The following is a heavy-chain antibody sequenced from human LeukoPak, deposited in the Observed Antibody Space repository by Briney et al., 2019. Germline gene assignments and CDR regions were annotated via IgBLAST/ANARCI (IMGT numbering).Heavy chain of an antibody. CDR1: AFIFSGHW. CDR2: ISGSGGST. V-gene: IGHV3-23*01. CDR3: ARNENSGWGYFDY. J-gene: IGHJ4*02. D-gene: IGHD5-12*01. Sequence: GGSLRLSCEGSAFIFSGHWMNWVRQAPGKGLEWVSAISGSGGSTYYADSVKGRFTISRDNSKNTLYLQMNSLRAEDTAVYYCARNENSGWGYFDYWGQGTLVTVSS.